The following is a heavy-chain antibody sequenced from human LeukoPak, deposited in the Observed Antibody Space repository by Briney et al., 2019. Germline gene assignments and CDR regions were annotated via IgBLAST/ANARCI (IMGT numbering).Heavy chain of an antibody. CDR2: IYYSGST. CDR3: AGSSGWWFDY. J-gene: IGHJ4*02. D-gene: IGHD6-19*01. V-gene: IGHV4-31*03. Sequence: SETLSLTCTVSGGSISSGGYYWSWIRQHPGKGLEWIGYIYYSGSTYCNPSLKSRVTISVDTSKNQFSLKLSSVTAADTAVYYCAGSSGWWFDYWGQGTLVTVSS. CDR1: GGSISSGGYY.